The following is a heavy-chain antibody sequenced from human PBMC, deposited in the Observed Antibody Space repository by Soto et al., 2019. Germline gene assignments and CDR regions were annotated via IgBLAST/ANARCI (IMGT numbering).Heavy chain of an antibody. D-gene: IGHD3-9*01. Sequence: SETLSLTCTISGGSISVYYWSWIRQSPRQGLEWIGYVYDNGRPYYSPSLKSRVTISADTSKNQISLKLTSATAADTAVYYCARGVGSSPPRYWGRGTLVTSPQ. CDR2: VYDNGRP. J-gene: IGHJ4*02. CDR1: GGSISVYY. V-gene: IGHV4-59*01. CDR3: ARGVGSSPPRY.